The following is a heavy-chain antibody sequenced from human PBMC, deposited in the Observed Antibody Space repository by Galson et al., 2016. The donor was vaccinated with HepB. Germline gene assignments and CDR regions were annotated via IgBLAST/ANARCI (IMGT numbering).Heavy chain of an antibody. CDR1: GFSISGYS. Sequence: SLRLSCAASGFSISGYSMNWVRQAPGKGLEWVSGIGGSGITTYYADSVKGRFTISRDNSKNTLYLQMNSLRAEDTAVYYCARPKWATVIAFDIWGQGTMATVSS. D-gene: IGHD4-17*01. V-gene: IGHV3-23*01. J-gene: IGHJ3*02. CDR3: ARPKWATVIAFDI. CDR2: IGGSGITT.